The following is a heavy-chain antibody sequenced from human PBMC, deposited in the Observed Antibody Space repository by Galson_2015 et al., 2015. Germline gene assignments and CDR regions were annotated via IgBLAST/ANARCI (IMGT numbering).Heavy chain of an antibody. CDR2: MNPNSGNT. D-gene: IGHD4-17*01. J-gene: IGHJ5*02. Sequence: SVKVSCKASGYTFTSYDINWVRQATGQGLEWMGWMNPNSGNTGYAQKFQGRVTMTRNTSISTAYMELSSLRSEDTAVYYCARFAYGDYVLSWFDPWGQGTLVTVSS. V-gene: IGHV1-8*01. CDR1: GYTFTSYD. CDR3: ARFAYGDYVLSWFDP.